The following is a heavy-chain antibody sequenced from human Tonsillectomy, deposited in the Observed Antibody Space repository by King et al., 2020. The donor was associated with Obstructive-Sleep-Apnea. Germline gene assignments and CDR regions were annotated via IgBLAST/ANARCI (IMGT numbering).Heavy chain of an antibody. D-gene: IGHD3-9*01. J-gene: IGHJ6*02. CDR1: GYTFTSYG. CDR3: ARDDYDILTGYPVLGLDV. CDR2: ISAFNGKT. V-gene: IGHV1-18*01. Sequence: QLVQSGAEVKKPGASVMVSCKASGYTFTSYGISWVRQAPGQGLEWMGWISAFNGKTNYAQILQGRVTMTTDTSTSTAYMELRSLRSDDTAVYYCARDDYDILTGYPVLGLDVWGQGTTVTVSS.